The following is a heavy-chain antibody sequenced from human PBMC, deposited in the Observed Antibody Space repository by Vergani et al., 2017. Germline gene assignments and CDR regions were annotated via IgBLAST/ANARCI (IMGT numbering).Heavy chain of an antibody. D-gene: IGHD2-2*01. CDR2: ISSSGSTI. Sequence: QVQLVESGGGLVKPGGSLRLSCAASGFTFSDYYMSWIRQAPGKGLEWVSYISSSGSTIYYADSVKGRFTISRDNSKNTLYLQMNSLRAEDTAVYYCASVVHCSSTSCYRGYFDYWGQGTLVTVSS. CDR3: ASVVHCSSTSCYRGYFDY. J-gene: IGHJ4*02. V-gene: IGHV3-11*04. CDR1: GFTFSDYY.